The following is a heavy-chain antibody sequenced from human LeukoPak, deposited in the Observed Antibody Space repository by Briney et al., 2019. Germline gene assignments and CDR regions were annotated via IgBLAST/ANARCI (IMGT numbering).Heavy chain of an antibody. CDR1: GGSFSGYY. CDR3: ARLVRYYYDSSGYPDNRYYYYYMDV. D-gene: IGHD3-22*01. CDR2: INHSGST. V-gene: IGHV4-34*01. J-gene: IGHJ6*03. Sequence: SETLSLTCAVYGGSFSGYYWSWIRQPPGKGLEWIGEINHSGSTNYNPSLKSRVTISVDTSKNQFSLKLSSVAAADTAVYYCARLVRYYYDSSGYPDNRYYYYYMDVWGKGTTVTISS.